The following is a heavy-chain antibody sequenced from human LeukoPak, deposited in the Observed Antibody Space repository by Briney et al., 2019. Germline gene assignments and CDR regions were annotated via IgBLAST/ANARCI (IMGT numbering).Heavy chain of an antibody. CDR3: ARSTVRDGRSGSYRTYYFDY. J-gene: IGHJ4*02. D-gene: IGHD1-26*01. Sequence: SETLSLTCAVYGGSFSGYYWSWIRQPPGKGLEWIGEINHSGSTNYNPSLKRRVTISVDTSKNQFSLKLSSVTAADTAVYYCARSTVRDGRSGSYRTYYFDYWGQGTLVTVSS. CDR2: INHSGST. CDR1: GGSFSGYY. V-gene: IGHV4-34*01.